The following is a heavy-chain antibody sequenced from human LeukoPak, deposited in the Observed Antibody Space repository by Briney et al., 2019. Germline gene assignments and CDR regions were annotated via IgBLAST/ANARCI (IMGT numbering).Heavy chain of an antibody. D-gene: IGHD1-26*01. V-gene: IGHV3-33*01. CDR2: IWYDGSNE. CDR3: ARDRVGATATGDYYYGMDV. CDR1: GFTFSSYG. J-gene: IGHJ6*02. Sequence: GGSLRLSCAASGFTFSSYGMHWVRQAPGKGLEWVAFIWYDGSNEYYADSVRGRFTISRDNSKNTLYLQMNSLRAEDTAVYHCARDRVGATATGDYYYGMDVWGQGTTVTVSS.